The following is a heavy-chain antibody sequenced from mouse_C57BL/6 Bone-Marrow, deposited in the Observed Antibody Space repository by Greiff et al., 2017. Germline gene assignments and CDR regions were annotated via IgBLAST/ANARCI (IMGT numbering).Heavy chain of an antibody. D-gene: IGHD2-5*01. CDR1: GYTFTSYW. CDR3: ARWGGIVTTSYAMDY. J-gene: IGHJ4*01. CDR2: IYPGSGST. V-gene: IGHV1-55*01. Sequence: VQLQQPGAELVKPGASVKMSCKASGYTFTSYWITWVKQRPGQGLEWIGDIYPGSGSTNYNEKFKSKATLTVETSSSTAYMQISSLTSEDSAVYYCARWGGIVTTSYAMDYWGQGTSVTVSS.